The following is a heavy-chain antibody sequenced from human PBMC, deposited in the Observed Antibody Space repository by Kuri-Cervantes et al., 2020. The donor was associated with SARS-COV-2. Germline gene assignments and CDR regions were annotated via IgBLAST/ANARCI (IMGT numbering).Heavy chain of an antibody. Sequence: GSLRLPCTVPGGPISSSSYYWGWIRQPPGKGLEWIGSIYYSGSTYYNPSRKSRVTISVDTSKNQFYLKLSSVTAADTAVYYCARHLWSDGMDVWGQGTTVTVSS. CDR3: ARHLWSDGMDV. CDR1: GGPISSSSYY. J-gene: IGHJ6*02. V-gene: IGHV4-39*01. CDR2: IYYSGST. D-gene: IGHD2-8*02.